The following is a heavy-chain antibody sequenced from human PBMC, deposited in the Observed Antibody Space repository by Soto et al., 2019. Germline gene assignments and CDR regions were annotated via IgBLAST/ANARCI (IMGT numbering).Heavy chain of an antibody. CDR1: GFSFRDFG. Sequence: QVQLVESGGGVVQPGRSLRLSCAPSGFSFRDFGMHWVRQAPGKGLEWVAAISHDGSNQYYGDSVKGRFSISRDHSNNRLYLQMNNLKVEDSAIYYCAKETRSRAVTATRVNGMDVWGQGTTVTVSS. J-gene: IGHJ6*02. CDR3: AKETRSRAVTATRVNGMDV. D-gene: IGHD2-21*02. CDR2: ISHDGSNQ. V-gene: IGHV3-30*18.